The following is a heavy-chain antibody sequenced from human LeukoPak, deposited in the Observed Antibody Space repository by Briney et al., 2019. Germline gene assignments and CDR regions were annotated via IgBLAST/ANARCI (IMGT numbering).Heavy chain of an antibody. V-gene: IGHV3-48*04. CDR3: AKGPDYYDSSGYVGYFDY. J-gene: IGHJ4*02. CDR2: ISSSRSTI. Sequence: GGSLRLSCAASGFTFSSYSMNWVRQAPGKGLEWVSYISSSRSTIYYADSVKGRFTISRDNAKNSLYLQMNSLRAEDTAVYYCAKGPDYYDSSGYVGYFDYWGQGTLVTVSS. D-gene: IGHD3-22*01. CDR1: GFTFSSYS.